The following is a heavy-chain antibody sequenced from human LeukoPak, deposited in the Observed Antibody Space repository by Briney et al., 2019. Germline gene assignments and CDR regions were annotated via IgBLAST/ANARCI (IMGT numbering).Heavy chain of an antibody. J-gene: IGHJ5*02. CDR1: GGSISSSSYY. Sequence: SETLSLTCTVSGGSISSSSYYWGWIRQPQGKGLEWIVSIYYSGRTYYNPSLKSRLTISVDTSKHQFSLKLSSVTAADTAVSYRARLSSDWFDPWGQGTLVTVSS. CDR3: ARLSSDWFDP. V-gene: IGHV4-39*01. CDR2: IYYSGRT. D-gene: IGHD3-10*01.